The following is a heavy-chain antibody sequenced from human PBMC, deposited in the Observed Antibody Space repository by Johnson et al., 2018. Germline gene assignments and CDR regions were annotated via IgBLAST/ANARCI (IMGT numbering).Heavy chain of an antibody. CDR3: ARVPFGNSTSCYWYFDL. CDR1: GFPFSSYI. J-gene: IGHJ2*01. V-gene: IGHV3-21*01. D-gene: IGHD2-2*01. Sequence: VQLVESGGGLVKXGESXRVXCAASGFPFSSYIMSWVRQAPGKGLEWVAAISCRSDIYSAESVKGRFTISRDNAKNLVYLRMNSLRAEDTAGYYCARVPFGNSTSCYWYFDLWGRGTLVTVSP. CDR2: ISCRSDI.